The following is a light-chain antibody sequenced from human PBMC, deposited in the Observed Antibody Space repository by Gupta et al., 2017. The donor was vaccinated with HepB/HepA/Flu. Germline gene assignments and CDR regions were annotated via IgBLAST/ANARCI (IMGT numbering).Light chain of an antibody. CDR3: QQDGSSPPWT. J-gene: IGKJ1*01. CDR1: QSVSSSY. Sequence: EIVLTQSPGTLSLSPGERATLSCRASQSVSSSYLAWYQQKPGQAPRLLIYGASSRDTGIPDRFSGSGSGKDFTLTISRLEPEDFAGYYCQQDGSSPPWTFGQGTKVEIK. CDR2: GAS. V-gene: IGKV3-20*01.